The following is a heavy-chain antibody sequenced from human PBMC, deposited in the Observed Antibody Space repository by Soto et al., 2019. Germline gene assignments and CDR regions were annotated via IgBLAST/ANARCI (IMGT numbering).Heavy chain of an antibody. CDR3: ASLGWLRETLFDY. V-gene: IGHV3-74*01. J-gene: IGHJ4*02. CDR1: GFTFSSYW. D-gene: IGHD5-12*01. CDR2: INSDGSST. Sequence: EVQLVESGGGLVQPGGSLRLSCAASGFTFSSYWMHWVRQAPGKGLVWVSRINSDGSSTSYADSVKGRFTISRDNAKNTLYLQMNSLRAEDTAVYYCASLGWLRETLFDYWGQGTLVTVSS.